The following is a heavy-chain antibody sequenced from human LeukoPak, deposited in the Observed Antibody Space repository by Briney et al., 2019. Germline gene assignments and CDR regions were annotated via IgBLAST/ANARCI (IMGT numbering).Heavy chain of an antibody. CDR2: ITSSSTFI. V-gene: IGHV3-21*01. CDR1: GFTFSSYT. J-gene: IGHJ6*02. CDR3: ARSSLGYCSGGRCNGMDV. D-gene: IGHD2-15*01. Sequence: GGSLRLSCVASGFTFSSYTMNWVRQAPGKGLEWVSSITSSSTFIYYADSVKGRFTISRDNAKNSLYLQMNSLRAEDTAVNYCARSSLGYCSGGRCNGMDVWGQGTTVTVSS.